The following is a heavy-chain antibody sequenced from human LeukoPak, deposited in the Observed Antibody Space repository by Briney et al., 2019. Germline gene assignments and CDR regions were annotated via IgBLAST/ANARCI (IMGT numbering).Heavy chain of an antibody. Sequence: SETLSLTCTVSGGSISSGGYYWSWIRQHPGKGLEWIGYIYYSGSTNYNPSLKSRVTISVDTSKNQFSLKLSSVTAADTAVYYCARGSGSGWYYFDYWGQGTLVTVSS. J-gene: IGHJ4*02. D-gene: IGHD6-19*01. CDR2: IYYSGST. V-gene: IGHV4-61*08. CDR3: ARGSGSGWYYFDY. CDR1: GGSISSGGYY.